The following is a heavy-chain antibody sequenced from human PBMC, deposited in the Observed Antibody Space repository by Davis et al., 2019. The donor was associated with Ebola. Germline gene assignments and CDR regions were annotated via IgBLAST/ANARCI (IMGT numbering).Heavy chain of an antibody. CDR3: ARHGDQDNYNYMDI. D-gene: IGHD5-24*01. CDR1: DFEYFTRYW. J-gene: IGHJ6*04. CDR2: ISAANSDT. V-gene: IGHV5-51*01. Sequence: PGGSLRLSCKGSDFEYFTRYWISWVRHMPGRGLEWMGAISAANSDTRYSPSLQGRVTFSVDRDTTTTFLFWNSLRASDTATYFCARHGDQDNYNYMDIWGNGTTVTVSS.